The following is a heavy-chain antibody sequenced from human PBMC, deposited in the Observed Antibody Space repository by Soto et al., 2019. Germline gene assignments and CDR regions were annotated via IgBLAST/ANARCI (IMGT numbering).Heavy chain of an antibody. V-gene: IGHV1-69*13. CDR3: ARAPSPYYYDSSGYYYHY. Sequence: SVKVSCKASGGTFSSYAISWVRQAPGQGLEWMGGIIPIFGTANYAQKFQGRVTITADESTSTAYMELSSLRSEDTAVYYCARAPSPYYYDSSGYYYHYWGQGTLVTVSS. CDR2: IIPIFGTA. CDR1: GGTFSSYA. J-gene: IGHJ4*02. D-gene: IGHD3-22*01.